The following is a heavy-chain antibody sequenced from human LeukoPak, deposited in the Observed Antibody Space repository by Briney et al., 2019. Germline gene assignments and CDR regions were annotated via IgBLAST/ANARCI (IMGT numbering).Heavy chain of an antibody. CDR2: ISSSSSTI. D-gene: IGHD3-3*01. CDR3: ARDQDRYYDFWSGYSTFDP. J-gene: IGHJ5*02. CDR1: GFTFSSYS. Sequence: PGGSLRLSCAASGFTFSSYSMTWVRQAPGKGLDWVSYISSSSSTIYYADSVKGRFTISRDNAKNSLYLQMNSLRDEDTAVYYCARDQDRYYDFWSGYSTFDPWGQGTLVTVSS. V-gene: IGHV3-48*02.